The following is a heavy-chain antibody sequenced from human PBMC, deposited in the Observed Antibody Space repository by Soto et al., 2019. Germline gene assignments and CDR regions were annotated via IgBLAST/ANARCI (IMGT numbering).Heavy chain of an antibody. CDR3: ARDNNWNPSSGMDV. D-gene: IGHD1-20*01. V-gene: IGHV3-30-3*01. CDR2: ISYDGSNK. Sequence: QVQLVESGGGVVQPGRSLRLSCAASGFTFSSYAMHWVRQAPGKGLEWVAVISYDGSNKYYADSVKGRFTISRDNSKNTLYLQMNSLIAEDTAVYYCARDNNWNPSSGMDVWGQGTTVTVSS. CDR1: GFTFSSYA. J-gene: IGHJ6*02.